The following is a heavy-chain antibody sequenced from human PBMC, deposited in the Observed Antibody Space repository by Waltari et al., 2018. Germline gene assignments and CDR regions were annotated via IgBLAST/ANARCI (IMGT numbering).Heavy chain of an antibody. J-gene: IGHJ4*02. Sequence: VHLLQSGAEVKEPGSSVKVSCKVSGGTFNNSGISWVRQAPGQGLEWMGGVSPVLGAANYAQKFQGRVTISADESSGTAYMEMSSLRSGDTAIYFCAFDTSGSEDYFDFWGQGTLVTVSS. CDR2: VSPVLGAA. D-gene: IGHD3-10*01. CDR1: GGTFNNSG. V-gene: IGHV1-69*01. CDR3: AFDTSGSEDYFDF.